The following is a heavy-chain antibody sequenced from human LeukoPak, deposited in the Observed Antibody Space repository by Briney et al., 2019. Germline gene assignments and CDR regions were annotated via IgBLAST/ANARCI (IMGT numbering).Heavy chain of an antibody. J-gene: IGHJ5*02. CDR2: INGSGGST. CDR1: GFTFSGYA. CDR3: AKALEMATIGGFDP. Sequence: PGGSLRLSCAASGFTFSGYAMSWVRQAPGKGLEWVSAINGSGGSTYYADSVKGRFTISRDNSKNTLYLQMNSLRAEDTAVYYCAKALEMATIGGFDPWGQGTLVTVSS. V-gene: IGHV3-23*01. D-gene: IGHD5-24*01.